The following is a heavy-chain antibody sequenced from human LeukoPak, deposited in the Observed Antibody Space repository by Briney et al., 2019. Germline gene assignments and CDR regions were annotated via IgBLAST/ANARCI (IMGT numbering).Heavy chain of an antibody. D-gene: IGHD3-10*01. CDR1: GGSFSGYY. V-gene: IGHV4-34*01. CDR2: INHSGST. CDR3: TRLLIEYGSGDNDAFDI. J-gene: IGHJ3*02. Sequence: PSETLSLTCAVYGGSFSGYYWSWIRQPPGKGLEWIGEINHSGSTEYNPSLKSRVTISVDTSENQISLKLSSVTAADTAVYYCTRLLIEYGSGDNDAFDIWGQGTMVTVSS.